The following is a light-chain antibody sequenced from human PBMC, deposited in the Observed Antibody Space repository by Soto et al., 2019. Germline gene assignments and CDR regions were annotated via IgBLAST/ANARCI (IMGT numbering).Light chain of an antibody. V-gene: IGKV1-9*01. CDR3: QQIDSYPRT. CDR1: QGISS. J-gene: IGKJ1*01. CDR2: AAS. Sequence: IQLTQSPSSLSASVGDRVTITCRAGQGISSLAWYQQKPGKAPNLLISAASTLQTGVPSRFSGSGSGTDFALTISSLQPEDFASYYCQQIDSYPRTFGQGTKVEIK.